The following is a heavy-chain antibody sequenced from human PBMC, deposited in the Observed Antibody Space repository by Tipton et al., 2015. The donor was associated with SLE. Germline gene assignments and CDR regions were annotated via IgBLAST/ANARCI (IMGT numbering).Heavy chain of an antibody. J-gene: IGHJ4*02. CDR2: ISSSSDYI. D-gene: IGHD5-24*01. CDR1: GFTFSSYI. Sequence: GSLRLSCAASGFTFSSYIMNWVRQAPGKGLEWVSSISSSSDYIYYADSLKGRFTISRDNAKNSLYLQMNSLTAEDTAVYYCARELGLQYDYWGQGTLVTVSS. V-gene: IGHV3-21*01. CDR3: ARELGLQYDY.